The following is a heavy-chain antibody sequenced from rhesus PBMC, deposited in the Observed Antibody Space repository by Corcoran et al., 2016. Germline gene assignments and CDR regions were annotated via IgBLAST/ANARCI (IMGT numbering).Heavy chain of an antibody. Sequence: QVRLQESGPGLVKSSETLSLTCAVSGGSMSESSFWNWIRQPPGKGLECFGNIYAKKLTHYKPSLKSRVTIDKDASNNQFFLRVTSVTAADTAGYYCASPFERGRFEVWGAGILVTVSS. D-gene: IGHD3-34*01. CDR1: GGSMSESSF. CDR3: ASPFERGRFEV. V-gene: IGHV4S9*01. CDR2: IYAKKLT. J-gene: IGHJ5-1*01.